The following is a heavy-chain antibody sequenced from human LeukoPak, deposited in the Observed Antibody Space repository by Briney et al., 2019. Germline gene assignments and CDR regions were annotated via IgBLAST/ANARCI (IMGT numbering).Heavy chain of an antibody. CDR2: ISSSSSYI. D-gene: IGHD3-10*01. Sequence: GGSLRLSCAASGFTFNTYTINWVRQAPGKGLEWVSSISSSSSYIYHSDSVKGRFTISRDNAKNSLYLQMNSLRAEDMALYYCAGTYGYAFDIWGQGTMVTVSS. V-gene: IGHV3-21*04. CDR3: AGTYGYAFDI. J-gene: IGHJ3*02. CDR1: GFTFNTYT.